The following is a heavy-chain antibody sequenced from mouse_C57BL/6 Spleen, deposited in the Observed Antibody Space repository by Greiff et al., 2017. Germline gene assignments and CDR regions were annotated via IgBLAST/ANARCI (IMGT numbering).Heavy chain of an antibody. CDR3: ARLWEDWYFDV. Sequence: QVQLQQPGAELVMPGASVKLSCKASGYTFTSYWMHWVKQRPGQGLEWIGEIDPSDSYTNYNQKFKGKSTLTVDKSSSTAYMQLSSLTSEDSAVYYCARLWEDWYFDVRGTGTTVTVSS. V-gene: IGHV1-69*01. CDR2: IDPSDSYT. J-gene: IGHJ1*03. CDR1: GYTFTSYW. D-gene: IGHD4-1*01.